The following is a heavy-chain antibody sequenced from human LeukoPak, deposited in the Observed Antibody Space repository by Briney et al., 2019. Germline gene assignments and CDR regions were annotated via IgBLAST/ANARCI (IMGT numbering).Heavy chain of an antibody. J-gene: IGHJ4*02. CDR1: GFTFSNYA. V-gene: IGHV3-23*01. D-gene: IGHD1-26*01. CDR2: ITNDSDDT. Sequence: GGSLRLSCAASGFTFSNYAMTWVRQAPGEGLDWVSIITNDSDDTKYADSVRGRFTISRDNSKNTLFLQMNTLRVDDTAVYYCVKGVGPRAPNGRVFEYWGQGALVTVSS. CDR3: VKGVGPRAPNGRVFEY.